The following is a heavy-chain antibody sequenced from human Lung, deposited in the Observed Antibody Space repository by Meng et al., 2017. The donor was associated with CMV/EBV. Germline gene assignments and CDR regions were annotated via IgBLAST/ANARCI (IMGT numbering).Heavy chain of an antibody. CDR2: IRSEPNNHAT. CDR1: GFTFSGSD. Sequence: GESLKISCAASGFTFSGSDIHWVRQASGKGLEWVGRIRSEPNNHATSYAVSLRSRVTISRDGSKNTAYLQVDSLKTDDTAVYYCSRHLGLAIDFWGQGTLVTVSS. V-gene: IGHV3-73*01. J-gene: IGHJ4*02. CDR3: SRHLGLAIDF.